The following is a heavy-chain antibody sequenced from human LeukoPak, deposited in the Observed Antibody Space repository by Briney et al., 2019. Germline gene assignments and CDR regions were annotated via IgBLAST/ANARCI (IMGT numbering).Heavy chain of an antibody. CDR1: GYTFTGYY. Sequence: ASVKVSCKASGYTFTGYYLHWVRQAPGQGLEWMGCMNPNTGGTNSAQKFQGRVTMTSDTSLSTAYMELSGLGSDDTAVYYCVRDKNPTVFDYWGQGTLVTVSS. CDR2: MNPNTGGT. CDR3: VRDKNPTVFDY. V-gene: IGHV1-2*02. J-gene: IGHJ4*02.